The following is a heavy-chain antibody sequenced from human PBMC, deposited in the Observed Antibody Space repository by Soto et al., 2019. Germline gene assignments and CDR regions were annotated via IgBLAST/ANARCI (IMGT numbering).Heavy chain of an antibody. V-gene: IGHV1-46*01. D-gene: IGHD2-21*02. J-gene: IGHJ4*02. CDR3: ALKVVTYYDN. CDR2: INPAGGTT. CDR1: GYSFTSTY. Sequence: QVQSVQSGAEVKKPGASVRISCRASGYSFTSTYVHWVRQATGQGPEWMGIINPAGGTTYYAQKFQGRLTITSDTSTDTVFMDLNDLTSEDTAVYFCALKVVTYYDNWGQGTLLTVSS.